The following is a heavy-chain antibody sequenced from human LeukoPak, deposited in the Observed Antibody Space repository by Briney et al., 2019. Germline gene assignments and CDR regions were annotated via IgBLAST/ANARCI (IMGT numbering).Heavy chain of an antibody. V-gene: IGHV3-21*01. D-gene: IGHD6-19*01. Sequence: GGSLRLSCAASGFTFSSYSMNWVRQAPGKGLEWVSSISSSSSYIYYADSVKGRFTIFRDNAKNSLYLQMNSLRAEDTAVYYCARVRSSGRDAFDIWGQGTMVTVSS. CDR1: GFTFSSYS. J-gene: IGHJ3*02. CDR3: ARVRSSGRDAFDI. CDR2: ISSSSSYI.